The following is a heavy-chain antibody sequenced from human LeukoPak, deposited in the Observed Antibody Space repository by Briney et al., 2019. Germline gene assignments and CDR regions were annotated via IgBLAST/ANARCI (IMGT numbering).Heavy chain of an antibody. Sequence: SETLSLTCTVSGDSISSSNSYWGWIRQPPGKGLEWIGSIYYSGNTYYNASLKSRVTISVDTSKNQFSLKLTSVTAADTAVYYCARPDSSGYYSDYYYMDVWGKGTTVTVSS. CDR3: ARPDSSGYYSDYYYMDV. V-gene: IGHV4-39*01. CDR2: IYYSGNT. D-gene: IGHD3-22*01. J-gene: IGHJ6*03. CDR1: GDSISSSNSY.